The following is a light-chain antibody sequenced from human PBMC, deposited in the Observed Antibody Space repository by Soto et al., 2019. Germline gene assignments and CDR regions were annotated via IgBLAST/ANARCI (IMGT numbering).Light chain of an antibody. CDR3: QQYGSSGT. V-gene: IGKV3-20*01. CDR1: QSVSSSY. Sequence: EIVLTQSPGTLSLFLGERATLSCRASQSVSSSYLAWYQQKPGQAPRLLIYRTSIRAAGVPSRFSAWGSETDFTLTISRLEPEDFAVYYCQQYGSSGTFGQGTKVDIK. CDR2: RTS. J-gene: IGKJ1*01.